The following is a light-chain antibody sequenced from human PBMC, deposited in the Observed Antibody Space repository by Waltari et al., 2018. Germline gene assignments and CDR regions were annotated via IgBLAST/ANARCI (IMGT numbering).Light chain of an antibody. J-gene: IGKJ2*01. Sequence: DIVMTQSPDSLAVSLGERATINCKSSQSVLYSTNNKKYLAWYQQKPGQPPKLLIYWASTRESGVPDRLSGSGSGTDLTLSISSLQAEDVAVYYCQLYYTSPYTFGQGTKLEIK. CDR1: QSVLYSTNNKKY. CDR3: QLYYTSPYT. CDR2: WAS. V-gene: IGKV4-1*01.